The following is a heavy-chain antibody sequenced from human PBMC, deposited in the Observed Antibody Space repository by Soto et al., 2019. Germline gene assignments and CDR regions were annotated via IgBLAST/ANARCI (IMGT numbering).Heavy chain of an antibody. J-gene: IGHJ3*02. CDR3: ARPMGYGDSGLNDAFDI. Sequence: KTSETLSLTCTVSGGSISSNNNYWGWIRQPPGKGLEWIGSIYYSGSTYYNPSLKSRVTISVDTSKNQFSLKLSSVTATDTAVYYCARPMGYGDSGLNDAFDIWGQGTMVTVSS. V-gene: IGHV4-39*01. D-gene: IGHD4-17*01. CDR2: IYYSGST. CDR1: GGSISSNNNY.